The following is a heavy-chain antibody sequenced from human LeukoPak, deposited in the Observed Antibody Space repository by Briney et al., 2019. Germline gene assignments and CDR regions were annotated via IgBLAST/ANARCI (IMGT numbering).Heavy chain of an antibody. Sequence: GGSLRLSCAASGFTFSSYEMNWVRQAPGKGLEWVSYISSSGSTIYYADSVKGRFTISRDNAKNSLYLQMNSLRAEDTAVYYCARGIVGATLRYFDYWGQGTLVTVSS. D-gene: IGHD1-26*01. V-gene: IGHV3-48*03. CDR2: ISSSGSTI. CDR1: GFTFSSYE. J-gene: IGHJ4*02. CDR3: ARGIVGATLRYFDY.